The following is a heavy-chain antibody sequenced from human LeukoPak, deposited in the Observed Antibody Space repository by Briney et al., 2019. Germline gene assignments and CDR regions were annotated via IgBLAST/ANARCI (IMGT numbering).Heavy chain of an antibody. CDR1: GFTFSDHY. D-gene: IGHD1-26*01. V-gene: IGHV3-72*01. CDR3: TTDGVGVEGATYDN. CDR2: TRKKTNSYTT. J-gene: IGHJ4*02. Sequence: PGGSLRLSCAASGFTFSDHYMDWVRQAPGKGLEWVSRTRKKTNSYTTEYAASVKGRFTISRDDSKNSLYLQMNSLKTEDTAVYYCTTDGVGVEGATYDNWGQGTLVSVSS.